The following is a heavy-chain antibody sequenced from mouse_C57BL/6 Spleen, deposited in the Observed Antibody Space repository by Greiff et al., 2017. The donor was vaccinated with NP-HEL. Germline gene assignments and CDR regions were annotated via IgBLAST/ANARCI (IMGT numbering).Heavy chain of an antibody. D-gene: IGHD1-1*01. CDR1: GFNIKDDY. CDR3: TTRGYYYYGSRNYYAMDY. CDR2: IDPENGDT. J-gene: IGHJ4*01. Sequence: VQLQQSGAELVRPGASVKLSCTASGFNIKDDYMHWVKQRPEQGLEWIGWIDPENGDTEYASKFQGKATITADTSSNTAYLQLSSLTSEDTAVYYCTTRGYYYYGSRNYYAMDYWGQGTSVTVSS. V-gene: IGHV14-4*01.